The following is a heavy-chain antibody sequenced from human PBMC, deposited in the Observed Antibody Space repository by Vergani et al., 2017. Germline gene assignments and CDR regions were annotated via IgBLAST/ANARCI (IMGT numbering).Heavy chain of an antibody. Sequence: QVQLQESGPGLVKPSETLSLTCTVSGGSISSYYWSWIRQPPGKGLEWIGYIYYSGSTNYNPSLKSRVTISVDTSKNQFSLKLSSVTAADTAVYYCARGRYDYVWGSYRFHGPFDYWGQGTLVTVSS. J-gene: IGHJ4*02. CDR2: IYYSGST. CDR3: ARGRYDYVWGSYRFHGPFDY. CDR1: GGSISSYY. V-gene: IGHV4-59*01. D-gene: IGHD3-16*02.